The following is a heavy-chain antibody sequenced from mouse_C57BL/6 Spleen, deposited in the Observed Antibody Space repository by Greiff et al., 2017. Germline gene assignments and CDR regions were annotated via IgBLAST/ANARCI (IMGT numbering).Heavy chain of an antibody. CDR2: IHPNSGST. CDR1: GYTFTSYW. D-gene: IGHD1-1*01. V-gene: IGHV1-64*01. J-gene: IGHJ2*01. CDR3: ARDYGGSQCCFDY. Sequence: QVQLQQPGAELVKPGASVKLSCKASGYTFTSYWMHWVKQRPGQGLEWIGMIHPNSGSTNYNEKFKSKATLTVDKSSSTAYMQLSSLTSEDSAVYYCARDYGGSQCCFDYWGQGTTLTVSS.